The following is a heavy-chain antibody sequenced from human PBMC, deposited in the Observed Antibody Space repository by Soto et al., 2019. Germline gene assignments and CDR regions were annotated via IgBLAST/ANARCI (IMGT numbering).Heavy chain of an antibody. Sequence: SVKVSCKASGGTFSSYAISWVLQAPGQRREWMGGIIPIFGAANYAQKFQGRVTITADESTSTAYMELSSLRSEDTAVYYCAGEGAGGITMVRDGAFDIWGQGTMVSVSS. CDR1: GGTFSSYA. D-gene: IGHD3-10*01. J-gene: IGHJ3*02. V-gene: IGHV1-69*13. CDR2: IIPIFGAA. CDR3: AGEGAGGITMVRDGAFDI.